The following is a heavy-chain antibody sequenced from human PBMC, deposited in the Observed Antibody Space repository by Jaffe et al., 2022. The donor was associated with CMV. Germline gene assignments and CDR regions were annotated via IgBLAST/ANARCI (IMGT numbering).Heavy chain of an antibody. D-gene: IGHD3-10*01. V-gene: IGHV4-59*08. J-gene: IGHJ5*02. CDR1: GGFNSTDN. CDR2: ISHSGST. CDR3: ARRIFGSGTYSWWFDP. Sequence: QVQLQESGPGLVKPSETLSLTCTISGGFNSTDNWSWIRQAPGKGLEWIGHISHSGSTRYNPSLNSRVTMSLDTSRNHFSLILNSVTVADTAVYYCARRIFGSGTYSWWFDPWGQGTLVTVSS.